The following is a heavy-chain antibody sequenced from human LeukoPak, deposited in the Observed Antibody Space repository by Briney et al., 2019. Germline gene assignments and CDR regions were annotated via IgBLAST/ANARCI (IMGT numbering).Heavy chain of an antibody. CDR3: ARAEDGYNYIDY. V-gene: IGHV4-30-2*01. Sequence: PSETLSLTCAVSGGSISSGGYSWSWIRQPPGKGLEWIGYIYHSGSTNYNPSLKSRVTISVDTSKNQFSLKLSSVTAADTAVYYCARAEDGYNYIDYWGQGTLVTVSS. CDR2: IYHSGST. D-gene: IGHD5-24*01. J-gene: IGHJ4*02. CDR1: GGSISSGGYS.